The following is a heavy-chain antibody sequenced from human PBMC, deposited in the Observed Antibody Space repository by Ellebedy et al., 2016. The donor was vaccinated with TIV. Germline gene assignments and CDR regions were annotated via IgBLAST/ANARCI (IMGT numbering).Heavy chain of an antibody. CDR1: GDSISSSSDY. CDR2: ISNRDRT. V-gene: IGHV4-39*01. J-gene: IGHJ6*03. CDR3: ATFNQYYTYLGV. D-gene: IGHD1-14*01. Sequence: SETLSLXXTVSGDSISSSSDYWVWIRQPPGKGSEWIGTISNRDRTDYNPSLKSRVFILVDASKNQFFLKLTSVTAADTAVYYCATFNQYYTYLGVWGKGTTVIVSS.